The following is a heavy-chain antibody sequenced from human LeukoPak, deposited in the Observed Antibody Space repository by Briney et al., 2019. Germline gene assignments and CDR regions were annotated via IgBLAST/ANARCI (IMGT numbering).Heavy chain of an antibody. V-gene: IGHV1-24*01. CDR3: ATGVYCATTTCPGYGNYYYFMDV. D-gene: IGHD2-21*01. Sequence: ASVKVSCKVSGFTLSELSMHWVRPAPGKGLEWVGGFDPEDGETDYAERFRDRVLLTDDRSANTAYIDLSSLGAADTAVYYCATGVYCATTTCPGYGNYYYFMDVWGDGTTVTV. CDR2: FDPEDGET. J-gene: IGHJ6*03. CDR1: GFTLSELS.